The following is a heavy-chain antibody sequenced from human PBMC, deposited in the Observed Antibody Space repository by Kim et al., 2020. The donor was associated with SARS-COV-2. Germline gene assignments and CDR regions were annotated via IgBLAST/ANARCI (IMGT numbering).Heavy chain of an antibody. D-gene: IGHD3-22*01. J-gene: IGHJ4*02. Sequence: SEKTNVDSVKGRFTISRDNAKNSLYLQMNSLRAEDTAVYYCARGRGMIVEVWGQGTQVTVSS. CDR3: ARGRGMIVEV. CDR2: SEK. V-gene: IGHV3-7*01.